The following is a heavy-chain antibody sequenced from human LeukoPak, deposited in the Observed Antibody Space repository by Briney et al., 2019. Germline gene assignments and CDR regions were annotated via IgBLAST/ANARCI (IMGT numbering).Heavy chain of an antibody. CDR1: GFTFSSYA. J-gene: IGHJ6*03. CDR3: AKNGDRGAYCTGGTCYPYFYYYMDV. Sequence: GGSLRLSCAASGFTFSSYAMSWVRQAPGKGLEWVSAISGSGSSTYYADSVKGRFTISRDSSKNTLYLQMNSLRAEDTALYYCAKNGDRGAYCTGGTCYPYFYYYMDVWGKGTTVTI. D-gene: IGHD2-15*01. V-gene: IGHV3-23*01. CDR2: ISGSGSST.